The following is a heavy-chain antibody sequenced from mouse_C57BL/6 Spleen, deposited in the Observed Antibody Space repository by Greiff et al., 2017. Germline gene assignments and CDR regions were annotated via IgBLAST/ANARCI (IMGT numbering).Heavy chain of an antibody. CDR2: ISYDGSN. CDR3: ARGGYFDY. J-gene: IGHJ2*01. V-gene: IGHV3-6*01. Sequence: DVKLQESGPGLVKPSQSLSLTCSVTGYSITSGYYWNWIRQFPGNKLEWMGYISYDGSNNYNPSLKNRISITRDTSKNQFFLKLNSVTTEDTATXYCARGGYFDYWGQGTTLTVSS. CDR1: GYSITSGYY.